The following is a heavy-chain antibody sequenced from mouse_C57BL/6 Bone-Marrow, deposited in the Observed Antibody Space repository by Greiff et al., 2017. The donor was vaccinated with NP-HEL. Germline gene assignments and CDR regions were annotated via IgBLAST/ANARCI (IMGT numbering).Heavy chain of an antibody. Sequence: VQLQQSGAELVKPGASVKLSCKASGYTFTEYTIHWVKQRSGQGLEWIGWFYPGSGSIKYNEKFKDKATLTADKSSSTVYMELSRLTSEDSAVYFCARLGITTVVASYWYFDVWGTGTTVTVSS. J-gene: IGHJ1*03. V-gene: IGHV1-62-2*01. CDR2: FYPGSGSI. CDR1: GYTFTEYT. CDR3: ARLGITTVVASYWYFDV. D-gene: IGHD1-1*01.